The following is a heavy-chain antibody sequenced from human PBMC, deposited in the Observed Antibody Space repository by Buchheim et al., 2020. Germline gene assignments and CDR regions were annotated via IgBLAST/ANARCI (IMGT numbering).Heavy chain of an antibody. V-gene: IGHV3-7*01. CDR3: AREGRPSGYCSGGSCPRRGYFDL. CDR1: GFTFSSYW. CDR2: IKQDGSEK. D-gene: IGHD2-15*01. J-gene: IGHJ2*01. Sequence: EVQLVESGGGLVQPGGSLRLSCAASGFTFSSYWMSWVRQAPGKGLEWVANIKQDGSEKYYVDSVKGRLTISRDNAKNSLYLQMNSLRAEDTAVYYCAREGRPSGYCSGGSCPRRGYFDLWGRGTL.